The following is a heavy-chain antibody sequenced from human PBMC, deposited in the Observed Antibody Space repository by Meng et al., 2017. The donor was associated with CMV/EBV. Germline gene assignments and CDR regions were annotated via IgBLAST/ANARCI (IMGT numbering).Heavy chain of an antibody. V-gene: IGHV1-8*03. J-gene: IGHJ6*02. CDR2: MNPNSGNT. CDR1: GYTFTSYG. CDR3: ARVYPTIFGVVRSMDV. Sequence: ASVKVSCKASGYTFTSYGINWVRQATGQGLEWMGWMNPNSGNTGYAQKFQGRVTITRNTSISTAYMELSSLRSEDTAVYYCARVYPTIFGVVRSMDVWGQGTTVTVSS. D-gene: IGHD3-3*01.